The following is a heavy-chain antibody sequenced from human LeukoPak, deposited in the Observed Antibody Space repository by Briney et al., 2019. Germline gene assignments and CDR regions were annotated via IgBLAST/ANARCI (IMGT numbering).Heavy chain of an antibody. CDR1: GGTFSSYA. J-gene: IGHJ4*02. V-gene: IGHV1-69*13. Sequence: SVKVSCKASGGTFSSYAISWVRQAPGQGLEWMGGIIPIFGTANYAQKFQGRVTITADESTSTAYMELSSLRSEDTAVYYCARNYGSGSYYYDLGYWGQGTLVTVSS. CDR2: IIPIFGTA. D-gene: IGHD3-10*01. CDR3: ARNYGSGSYYYDLGY.